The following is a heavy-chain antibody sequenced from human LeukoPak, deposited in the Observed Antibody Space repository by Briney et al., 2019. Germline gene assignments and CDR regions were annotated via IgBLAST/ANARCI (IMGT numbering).Heavy chain of an antibody. CDR2: ISAYNGNT. D-gene: IGHD2-2*01. V-gene: IGHV1-18*01. CDR3: ARDITDIVVVPGYYYYYGMDV. CDR1: GYTFTSYG. Sequence: ASVKVSCKASGYTFTSYGISWVRQAPGQGLEWMGWISAYNGNTNYAQKLQGRVTMTTDTSTSTAYMELRSLRSDDTAVYYCARDITDIVVVPGYYYYYGMDVWGQGTTVTVSS. J-gene: IGHJ6*02.